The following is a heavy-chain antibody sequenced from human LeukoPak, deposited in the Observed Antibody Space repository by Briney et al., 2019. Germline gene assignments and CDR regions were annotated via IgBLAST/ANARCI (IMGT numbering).Heavy chain of an antibody. CDR3: AKIWNDEDY. Sequence: GGSLRLSCAASGFTFSSYGMHWVRQDPGKGLEWVAVIWYDGSNKYYADSVKGRFTISRDNSKNTLYLQMNSLRAEDTAVYYWAKIWNDEDYWGQGTLVTVSS. CDR1: GFTFSSYG. CDR2: IWYDGSNK. D-gene: IGHD1-1*01. J-gene: IGHJ4*02. V-gene: IGHV3-33*06.